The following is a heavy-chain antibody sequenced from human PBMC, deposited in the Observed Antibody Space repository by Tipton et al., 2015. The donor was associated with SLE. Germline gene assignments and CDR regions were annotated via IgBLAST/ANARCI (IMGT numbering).Heavy chain of an antibody. V-gene: IGHV4-4*08. CDR1: GGSISSYY. CDR3: AGMYYYGSGSSGPPRY. Sequence: TLSLTCTVSGGSISSYYWSWIRQPPGKGLEWIGYIYTSGSTNYNPSLKRRVTISVDTSKNQFSLKLSSVTAADTAVYYCAGMYYYGSGSSGPPRYWGQGTVVTVSS. D-gene: IGHD3-10*01. J-gene: IGHJ4*02. CDR2: IYTSGST.